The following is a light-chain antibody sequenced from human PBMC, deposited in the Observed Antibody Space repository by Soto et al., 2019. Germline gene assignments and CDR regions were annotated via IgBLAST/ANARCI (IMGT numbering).Light chain of an antibody. CDR3: QQSYSTPRT. Sequence: DIQMTQSPSSLSASVGDRVTITCRASQSISSYLNWYQQHPGKAPKLLIYAASSLQSGVPSRFSGGGSGTDFTLTISSLKPEDFETYYCQQSYSTPRTFGQGTKVDIK. CDR2: AAS. CDR1: QSISSY. J-gene: IGKJ1*01. V-gene: IGKV1-39*01.